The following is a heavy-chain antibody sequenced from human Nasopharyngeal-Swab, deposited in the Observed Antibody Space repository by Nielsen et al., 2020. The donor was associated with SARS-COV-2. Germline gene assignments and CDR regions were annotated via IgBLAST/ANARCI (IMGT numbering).Heavy chain of an antibody. D-gene: IGHD6-6*01. CDR2: VIPIFGTA. J-gene: IGHJ6*02. CDR3: ARRPYSSSSGDYYYGMDV. V-gene: IGHV1-69*13. Sequence: SVKVSCKASGGTFSSYAISWVRQAPGQGLEWMGGVIPIFGTANYAQKFQGRVTITADESTSTAYMELSSLRSEDTAVYYCARRPYSSSSGDYYYGMDVWGQGTTVTVSS. CDR1: GGTFSSYA.